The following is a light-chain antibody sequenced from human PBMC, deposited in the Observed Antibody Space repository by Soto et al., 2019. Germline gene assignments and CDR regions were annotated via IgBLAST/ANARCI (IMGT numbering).Light chain of an antibody. J-gene: IGKJ3*01. CDR1: QSISSY. Sequence: DIQMTQSPSSLSASVGDRVTITCRASQSISSYLNWYQQKPGKAPKLLIYAASSLQSGVPSRFSGSGSGTDFTLTISRLQPEDFSTYYCQQSYSTPLGFGPGTKVDIK. V-gene: IGKV1-39*01. CDR2: AAS. CDR3: QQSYSTPLG.